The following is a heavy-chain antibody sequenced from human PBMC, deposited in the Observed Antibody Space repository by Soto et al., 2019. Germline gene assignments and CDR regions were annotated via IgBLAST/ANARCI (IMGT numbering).Heavy chain of an antibody. D-gene: IGHD2-2*01. V-gene: IGHV1-69*02. CDR2: IIPILGIA. CDR1: GGTFSSYT. Sequence: QVQLVQSGAEVKKPGSSVKVSCKASGGTFSSYTISWVRQAPGQGLEWMGRIIPILGIANYAQKFQGRVTITADKSTSTAYMELSSLRSEDTAVYYCASTPAANHPDHYYYYGMDVWGQGTTVTVSS. CDR3: ASTPAANHPDHYYYYGMDV. J-gene: IGHJ6*02.